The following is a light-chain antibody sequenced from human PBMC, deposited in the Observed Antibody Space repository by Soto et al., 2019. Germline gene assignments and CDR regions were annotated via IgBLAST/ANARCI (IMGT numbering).Light chain of an antibody. Sequence: QSVLTQPPSASGTPGQRVTISCSGSSSNNGSNTVNWYQQLPGTAPKLLIYSNNQRPSGVPDRFSGSKSGTSASLAISGLQSEDEADYYCAAWDDSLNAVFGGGTKLTVL. V-gene: IGLV1-44*01. J-gene: IGLJ3*02. CDR3: AAWDDSLNAV. CDR1: SSNNGSNT. CDR2: SNN.